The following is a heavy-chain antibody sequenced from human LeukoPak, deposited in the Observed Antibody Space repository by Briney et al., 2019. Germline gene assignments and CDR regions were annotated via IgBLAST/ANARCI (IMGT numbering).Heavy chain of an antibody. D-gene: IGHD3-22*01. CDR2: INHSGST. CDR3: ATRDGSVYYDSSGHSFDY. CDR1: GGSFSGYY. V-gene: IGHV4-34*01. J-gene: IGHJ4*02. Sequence: SETLSLTCAVYGGSFSGYYWSWIRQPPGKGLEWIGEINHSGSTNYNPSLKSRVTISVDTSKNQFSLKLSSVTAADTAVYYCATRDGSVYYDSSGHSFDYWGQGTLVTVSS.